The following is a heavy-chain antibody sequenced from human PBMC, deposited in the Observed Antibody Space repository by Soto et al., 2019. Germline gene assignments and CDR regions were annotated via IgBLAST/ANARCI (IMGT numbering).Heavy chain of an antibody. V-gene: IGHV1-69*01. Sequence: QVQLVQSGAEVKKPGSSVKVSCKASGGTFSSYAISWVRQAPGPGLEWMGVIIPIFGTANYAQKFQGRVTITADEVTSTAYMELRSVRSEDTAVYYWARAYCSGGSCYGPSGWYFDLWGRGTLVTVSS. CDR2: IIPIFGTA. CDR1: GGTFSSYA. D-gene: IGHD2-15*01. CDR3: ARAYCSGGSCYGPSGWYFDL. J-gene: IGHJ2*01.